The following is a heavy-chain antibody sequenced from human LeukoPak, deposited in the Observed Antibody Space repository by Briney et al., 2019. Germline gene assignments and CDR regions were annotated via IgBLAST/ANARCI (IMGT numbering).Heavy chain of an antibody. CDR1: GFTFSSYA. CDR2: ISGSGGST. Sequence: GGSLRLSCAASGFTFSSYAMSWVRQAPGKGLEWVSAISGSGGSTYYADSVKGRFTISRDNSKNTLYLQMNSLRAEDTAVYYCAKDLSPALNYYDSSGYYSHDAFDIWGQGTMVTVSS. CDR3: AKDLSPALNYYDSSGYYSHDAFDI. D-gene: IGHD3-22*01. J-gene: IGHJ3*02. V-gene: IGHV3-23*01.